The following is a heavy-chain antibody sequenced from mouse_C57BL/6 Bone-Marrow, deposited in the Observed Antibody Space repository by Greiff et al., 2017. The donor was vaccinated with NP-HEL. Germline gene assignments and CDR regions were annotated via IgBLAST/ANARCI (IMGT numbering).Heavy chain of an antibody. D-gene: IGHD1-1*01. CDR2: IVPISGGP. CDR3: ARSVTTVPDY. J-gene: IGHJ2*01. V-gene: IGHV1-72*01. CDR1: GYTFTSYW. Sequence: QVQLQQPGAELVKPGASVKLSCKASGYTFTSYWMHWVKQRPGRGLEWIGWIVPISGGPKYNEKFKGKATLTEDKPSSTAYRQLGSLTSEDSAVYYCARSVTTVPDYWGQGTTLTVSS.